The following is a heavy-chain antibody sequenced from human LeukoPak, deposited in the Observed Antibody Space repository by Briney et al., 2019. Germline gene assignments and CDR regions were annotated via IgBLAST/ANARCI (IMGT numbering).Heavy chain of an antibody. Sequence: GGSLRLSCAASGFTFSSYGMHWVRQAPGKGLEWGAFIRYDGNNKYYADSVNGRFTISRDNSKNTLYLQMNSLRAEDTAVYYCAKDRLQYSSSSRYFDYWGQGTLVTVSS. CDR1: GFTFSSYG. CDR3: AKDRLQYSSSSRYFDY. V-gene: IGHV3-30*02. J-gene: IGHJ4*02. CDR2: IRYDGNNK. D-gene: IGHD6-6*01.